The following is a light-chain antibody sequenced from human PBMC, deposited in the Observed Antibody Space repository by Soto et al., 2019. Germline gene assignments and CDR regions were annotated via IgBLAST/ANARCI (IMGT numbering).Light chain of an antibody. Sequence: IRMTQSPSSFSXXTGDRVTITCRASQGISSYLAWYQQKPGKAPKLLIYAASTLQSGVPSRFSGSGSGTDFTLTISCLQSEDFATYYCQQYYSDPRTFGQGTKVEIK. CDR2: AAS. CDR3: QQYYSDPRT. J-gene: IGKJ1*01. CDR1: QGISSY. V-gene: IGKV1-8*01.